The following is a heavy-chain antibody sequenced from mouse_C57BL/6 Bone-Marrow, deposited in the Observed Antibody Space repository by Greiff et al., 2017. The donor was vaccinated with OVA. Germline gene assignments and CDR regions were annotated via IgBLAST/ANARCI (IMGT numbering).Heavy chain of an antibody. D-gene: IGHD2-10*02. CDR3: ARSYGNYNAMDY. J-gene: IGHJ4*01. CDR2: ISYDGSN. Sequence: EVHLVESGPGLVKPSQSLSLTCSVTGYSITSGYYWNWIRQFPGNKLEWMGYISYDGSNNYNPSLKNRISITRDTSKNQFFLKLNSVTTEDTATYYCARSYGNYNAMDYWGQGTSVTVSS. CDR1: GYSITSGYY. V-gene: IGHV3-6*01.